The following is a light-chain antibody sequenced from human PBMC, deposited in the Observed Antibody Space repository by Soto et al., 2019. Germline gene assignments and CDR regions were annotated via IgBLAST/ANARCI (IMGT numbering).Light chain of an antibody. CDR1: QSVSSSY. J-gene: IGKJ4*01. V-gene: IGKV3-20*01. CDR2: AAS. Sequence: EIVLTQSPGTLSLSPGEIATLSCRASQSVSSSYLAWYQQQPGQAPRLLIYAASSRATGIPDRLSGSGSGTDFTLTISRLEPEDFAVYYCQQYGSSPPLTFGGGTKVEIK. CDR3: QQYGSSPPLT.